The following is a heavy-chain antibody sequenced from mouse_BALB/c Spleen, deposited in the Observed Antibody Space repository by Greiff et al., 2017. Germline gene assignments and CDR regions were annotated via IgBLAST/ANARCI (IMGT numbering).Heavy chain of an antibody. CDR2: ISSGSSTI. D-gene: IGHD4-1*01. V-gene: IGHV5-17*02. CDR3: ARLANWDFDY. Sequence: EVKLLESGGGLVQPGGSRKLSCAASGFTFSSFGMHWVRQAPGKGLEWVAYISSGSSTIYYADTVKGRFTISRDNPKNTRFLQSTSLRSEDTAMYYCARLANWDFDYWGQGTTRTVSS. CDR1: GFTFSSFG. J-gene: IGHJ2*01.